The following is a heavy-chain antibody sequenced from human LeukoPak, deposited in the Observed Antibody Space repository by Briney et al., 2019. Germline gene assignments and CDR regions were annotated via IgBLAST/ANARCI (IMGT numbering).Heavy chain of an antibody. V-gene: IGHV1-18*01. Sequence: DSVKVSCKASGYNFRNYGIGWVRQAPRQGLEWMGWITAGNGNTNYAQKVQGRVTMTTDTSTSTAYMELRSLRSDDTAVYFCARDSARGYSYGYSAFDIWGQGTMVTVSS. D-gene: IGHD5-18*01. J-gene: IGHJ3*02. CDR1: GYNFRNYG. CDR3: ARDSARGYSYGYSAFDI. CDR2: ITAGNGNT.